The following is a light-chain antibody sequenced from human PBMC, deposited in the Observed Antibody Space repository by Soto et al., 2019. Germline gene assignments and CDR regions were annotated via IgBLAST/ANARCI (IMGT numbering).Light chain of an antibody. CDR3: SSYTSSSTVV. V-gene: IGLV2-14*01. J-gene: IGLJ2*01. Sequence: QSALTQPASVSGSPGQSITISCTGTSSDVGGYNFVSWYQQHPGTAPKLMIYDVSNRPSGFSNRFSGSKSGNTASLTISGLQPEDEDAYYCSSYTSSSTVVFGGGTKLTVL. CDR2: DVS. CDR1: SSDVGGYNF.